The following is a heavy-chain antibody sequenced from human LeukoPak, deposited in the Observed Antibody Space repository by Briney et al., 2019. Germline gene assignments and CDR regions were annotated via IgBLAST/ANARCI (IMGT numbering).Heavy chain of an antibody. V-gene: IGHV3-21*01. D-gene: IGHD2-21*01. Sequence: PGGSLRLSCAASGFTFTTYTMNWVRQAPGKGLEWVSDISSSGSYIDYADSVKGRFTISRDNAKNSLSLQMNSLRAEDTAVYYCARSLIADGAFDIWGQGTMVTVSS. CDR3: ARSLIADGAFDI. CDR2: ISSSGSYI. CDR1: GFTFTTYT. J-gene: IGHJ3*02.